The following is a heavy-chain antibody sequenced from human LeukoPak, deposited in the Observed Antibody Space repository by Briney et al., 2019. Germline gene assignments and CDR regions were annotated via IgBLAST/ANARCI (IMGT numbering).Heavy chain of an antibody. V-gene: IGHV3-23*01. D-gene: IGHD2-15*01. Sequence: PGGSLRLSCTASEFTFGDFAISWVRQAPGKGLEWVSAMSSSDDGRYYAASVRGRFTISRDTSRSTLYLQMNSLRAEDAAVYYCAKAPVTSCRGAFCYPFDYWGQGTLVTVSS. CDR1: EFTFGDFA. CDR2: MSSSDDGR. J-gene: IGHJ4*02. CDR3: AKAPVTSCRGAFCYPFDY.